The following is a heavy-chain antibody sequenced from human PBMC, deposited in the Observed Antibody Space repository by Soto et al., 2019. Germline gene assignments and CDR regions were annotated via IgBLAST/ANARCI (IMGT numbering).Heavy chain of an antibody. J-gene: IGHJ6*02. CDR1: GGSISSSSYY. D-gene: IGHD2-2*02. CDR2: IYYSGST. Sequence: PSETLSLTCTVSGGSISSSSYYWGWIRQPPGKGLEWIGSIYYSGSTYYNPSLKSRVTISVDTSKNQFSLKLSSVTAADTAVYCCASLGYCSSTSCYTSPYYYYYGMDVWGQGTTVTVSS. CDR3: ASLGYCSSTSCYTSPYYYYYGMDV. V-gene: IGHV4-39*01.